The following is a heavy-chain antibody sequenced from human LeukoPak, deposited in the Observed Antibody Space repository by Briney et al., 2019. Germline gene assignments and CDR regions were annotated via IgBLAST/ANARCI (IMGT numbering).Heavy chain of an antibody. Sequence: SETLSLTCTVSGGSISSYYWGWIRQPPGKGLEWIGSIYYRGSTYYNPSLKSRVTISVDTSKNQFSLNLSSVTAADTAVYYCARVERYSSSWWEDYYYGMDVWGQGTTVTVSS. V-gene: IGHV4-39*01. D-gene: IGHD6-13*01. CDR3: ARVERYSSSWWEDYYYGMDV. CDR2: IYYRGST. J-gene: IGHJ6*02. CDR1: GGSISSYY.